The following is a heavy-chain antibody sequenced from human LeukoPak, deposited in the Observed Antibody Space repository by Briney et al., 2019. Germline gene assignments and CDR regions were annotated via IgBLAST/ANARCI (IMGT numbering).Heavy chain of an antibody. V-gene: IGHV4-31*03. CDR3: ARERIAATGLIDY. CDR1: GGSIRTGGYY. J-gene: IGHJ4*02. CDR2: IYYSGST. Sequence: SQTLSLTCTVSGGSIRTGGYYWSWIPQHPGKGLEWIGYIYYSGSTYYNPSLKSRVTMSVDTSKNQFSLRLSSVTAADTAVYYCARERIAATGLIDYWGQGTLVTVSS. D-gene: IGHD6-25*01.